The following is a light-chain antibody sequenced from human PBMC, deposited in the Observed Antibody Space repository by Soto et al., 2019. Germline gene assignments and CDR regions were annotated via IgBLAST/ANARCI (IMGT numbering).Light chain of an antibody. CDR2: GNS. J-gene: IGLJ1*01. CDR1: SSNIGAGYD. CDR3: QSYDSSLREV. V-gene: IGLV1-40*01. Sequence: QSVLTQPPSVSGDPGQRVTISCTGSSSNIGAGYDVHWYQQLPGTAPKLLIYGNSNRPSGVPDRFSGSKSGTSASLAITGLQAEDEADYYCQSYDSSLREVFGTGTKVTVL.